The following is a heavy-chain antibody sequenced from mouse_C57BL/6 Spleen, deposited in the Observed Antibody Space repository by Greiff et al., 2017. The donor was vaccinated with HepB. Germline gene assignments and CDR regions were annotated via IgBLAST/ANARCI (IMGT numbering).Heavy chain of an antibody. J-gene: IGHJ4*01. Sequence: EVMLVESGGGLVKPGGSLKLSCAASGFTFSSYAMSWVRQTPEKRLEWVATISDGGSYTYYPDNVKGRFTISRDNAKNNLYLQMSHLKSEDTAMYYCAREGRRGYYGSSLWAMDYWGQGTSVTVSS. V-gene: IGHV5-4*01. CDR2: ISDGGSYT. CDR1: GFTFSSYA. CDR3: AREGRRGYYGSSLWAMDY. D-gene: IGHD1-1*01.